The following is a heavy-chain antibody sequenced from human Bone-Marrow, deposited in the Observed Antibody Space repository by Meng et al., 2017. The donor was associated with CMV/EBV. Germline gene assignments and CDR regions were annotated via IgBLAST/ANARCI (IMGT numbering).Heavy chain of an antibody. V-gene: IGHV4-39*07. CDR2: IYYSGST. J-gene: IGHJ4*02. Sequence: SETLSLTCTVSGGSISSSSYYWGWIRQPPGKGLEWIGSIYYSGSTYYNPSLKSRVTISVDTSKNQFSLKLSSVTAAGTAVYYCARDTERLRIDYWGQGTLVTVSS. D-gene: IGHD4-17*01. CDR3: ARDTERLRIDY. CDR1: GGSISSSSYY.